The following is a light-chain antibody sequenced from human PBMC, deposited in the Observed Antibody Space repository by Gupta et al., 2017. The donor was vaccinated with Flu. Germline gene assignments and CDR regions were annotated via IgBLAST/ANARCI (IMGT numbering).Light chain of an antibody. CDR3: QQDRNSLCT. CDR1: QSVRSSY. J-gene: IGKJ2*02. V-gene: IGKV3-20*01. CDR2: AAS. Sequence: GTLSLSPGERATLSCRASQSVRSSYLAWYQQKPGQAPRLLIYAASNRATGIPDRFIGSGSGTDFTLTISRLEPEDFAVYYCQQDRNSLCTFGQRTKLDIK.